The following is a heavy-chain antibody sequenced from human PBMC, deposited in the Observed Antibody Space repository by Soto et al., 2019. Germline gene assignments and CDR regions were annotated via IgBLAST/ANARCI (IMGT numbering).Heavy chain of an antibody. CDR3: ARELEQWRIVNGY. D-gene: IGHD6-19*01. CDR2: ISSSSSYI. J-gene: IGHJ4*02. Sequence: GGSLRLSCAASGFTFSSYSMNWVRQAPGKGLEWVSSISSSSSYIYYADSVKGRFTISRDNAKNSLYLQMNSLRAEDTAVYYCARELEQWRIVNGYWGQGTLVTVSS. V-gene: IGHV3-21*01. CDR1: GFTFSSYS.